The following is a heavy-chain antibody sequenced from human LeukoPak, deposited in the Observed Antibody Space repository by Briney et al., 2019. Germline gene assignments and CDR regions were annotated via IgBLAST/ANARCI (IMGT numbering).Heavy chain of an antibody. CDR3: ARDFDNPESSCPSTSCVDV. Sequence: SETLSLTCTVSGDSINSGGFYWNWIRQPPGKTLEWIAYIHQSGITVSNPSLKSRLTLSLDAYKHQFSVRLTSVTVADTAVYDCARDFDNPESSCPSTSCVDVWGQGTTVTVFS. CDR1: GDSINSGGFY. D-gene: IGHD2-2*01. CDR2: IHQSGIT. J-gene: IGHJ6*02. V-gene: IGHV4-30-2*01.